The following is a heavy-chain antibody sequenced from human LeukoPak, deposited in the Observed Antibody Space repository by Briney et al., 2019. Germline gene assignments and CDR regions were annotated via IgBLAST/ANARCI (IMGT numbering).Heavy chain of an antibody. V-gene: IGHV1-2*06. J-gene: IGHJ4*02. CDR3: AKDVGKWESLHFFDY. D-gene: IGHD1-26*01. CDR1: GYTFSDYY. CDR2: INPKSGGT. Sequence: ASVKVSCKASGYTFSDYYLHWVRLAPGQGLEWLGRINPKSGGTNSLQRFQGRITMTRDTSISTVYMELSGLRSDDTAVYYCAKDVGKWESLHFFDYWGQGTLVTVSS.